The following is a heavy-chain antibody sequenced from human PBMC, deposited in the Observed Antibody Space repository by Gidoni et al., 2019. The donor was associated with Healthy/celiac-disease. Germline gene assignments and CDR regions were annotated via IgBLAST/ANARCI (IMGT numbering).Heavy chain of an antibody. CDR3: ARDGLWGSGSLNWYFDL. V-gene: IGHV1-2*02. Sequence: QVQLVQSGAEVKKPGASVTVSCKASGYTFTGYYMHWVRQAPGQGLEWMGWINPNSGGTNYAQKFQGRVTMTRDTSISTAYMELSRLRSDDTAVYYCARDGLWGSGSLNWYFDLWGRGTLVTVSS. CDR1: GYTFTGYY. D-gene: IGHD5-18*01. J-gene: IGHJ2*01. CDR2: INPNSGGT.